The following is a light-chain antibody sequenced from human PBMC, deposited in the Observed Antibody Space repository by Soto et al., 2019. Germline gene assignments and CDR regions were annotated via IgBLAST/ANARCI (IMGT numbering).Light chain of an antibody. CDR1: SSDVGGCNY. V-gene: IGLV2-8*01. J-gene: IGLJ1*01. CDR2: EVN. Sequence: QSALTQLPSASGSPGQSVAISCTGTSSDVGGCNYVSWYQQHPGKAPKLMIYEVNKRPSGVPDRFSGSKSGNTASLTVSGRQAEDEADYYCSSYAGSRYVFGTGAKVTVL. CDR3: SSYAGSRYV.